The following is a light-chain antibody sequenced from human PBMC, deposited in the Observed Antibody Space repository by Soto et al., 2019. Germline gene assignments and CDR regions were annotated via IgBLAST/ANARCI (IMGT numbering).Light chain of an antibody. CDR3: QQYYCTPYT. CDR1: QRGLYSSNNKNY. V-gene: IGKV4-1*01. CDR2: WAS. Sequence: DIVMTQSPDSLAVSLGERATINCKSSQRGLYSSNNKNYLAWYQQKPGQPPKLLIYWASTRESGVPDRFSGSGSGTDFTLAVSSLQAEAVAVYYCQQYYCTPYTFGHGTKLEIK. J-gene: IGKJ2*01.